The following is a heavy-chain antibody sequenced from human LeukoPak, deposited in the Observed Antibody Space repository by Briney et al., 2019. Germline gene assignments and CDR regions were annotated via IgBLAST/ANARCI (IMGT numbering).Heavy chain of an antibody. V-gene: IGHV3-49*04. Sequence: PGRSLRLSCTASGFTFGDYAMSWVRQAPGKGLEWVGLIRSKAYGGTTEYATSVKGRFTISRDDSRSIAYLQMNSLKTEDTAVFHCPHWNYWGPQRNDWPQGTLVTVSS. J-gene: IGHJ4*02. CDR2: IRSKAYGGTT. CDR1: GFTFGDYA. D-gene: IGHD1-7*01. CDR3: PHWNYWGPQRND.